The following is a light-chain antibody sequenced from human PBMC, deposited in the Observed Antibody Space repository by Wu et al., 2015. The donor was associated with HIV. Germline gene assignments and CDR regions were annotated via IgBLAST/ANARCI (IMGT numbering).Light chain of an antibody. Sequence: GERATLSCRASQSVGRNYLAWYQQKPGQTPRLLIYGISNRATGVPDRFSGSGSGTDFTLTISRLEPEDFAVYSCQQYSSWPITFGQGTRLEIK. V-gene: IGKV3-20*01. J-gene: IGKJ5*01. CDR3: QQYSSWPIT. CDR2: GIS. CDR1: QSVGRNY.